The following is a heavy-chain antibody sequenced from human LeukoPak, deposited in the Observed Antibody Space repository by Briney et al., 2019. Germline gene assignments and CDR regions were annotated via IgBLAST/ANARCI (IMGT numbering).Heavy chain of an antibody. V-gene: IGHV3-30-3*01. Sequence: GRSLRLSCAASGFTFSSYAMHWVRQAPGKGLEWVAVISYDGSNKYYADSVKGRFTISRDNSKNTLYLQMNSLRAEDTAVYYCARGGYDFWSGYPMVDPWGQGTLDTVSS. CDR3: ARGGYDFWSGYPMVDP. J-gene: IGHJ5*02. D-gene: IGHD3-3*01. CDR1: GFTFSSYA. CDR2: ISYDGSNK.